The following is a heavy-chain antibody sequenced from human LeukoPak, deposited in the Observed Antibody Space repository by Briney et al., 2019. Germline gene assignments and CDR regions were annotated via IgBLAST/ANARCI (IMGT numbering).Heavy chain of an antibody. CDR3: AKDPHSYDFWSGYWADGMDV. CDR1: GFTLSSYG. J-gene: IGHJ6*02. Sequence: GGSLRLSCAASGFTLSSYGMHWVRQAPGKGVEGVAVISYDGSNKYYADSAKGRFTISRDNSKNTLYLQMNSLRAEDTAVYYCAKDPHSYDFWSGYWADGMDVWGQGTTVTVSS. CDR2: ISYDGSNK. D-gene: IGHD3-3*01. V-gene: IGHV3-30*18.